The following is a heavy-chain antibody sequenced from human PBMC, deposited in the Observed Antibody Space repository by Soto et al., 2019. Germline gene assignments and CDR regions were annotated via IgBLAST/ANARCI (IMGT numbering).Heavy chain of an antibody. J-gene: IGHJ6*02. V-gene: IGHV2-5*02. CDR3: THHGYYYYGMDV. CDR1: GFSLSTSGVG. Sequence: QITLKESGPTLVKPTQTLTLTCTFSGFSLSTSGVGVGWIRQPPGKALEWLALIFWDDDKRYSPPLKSRLTITKATSKIQVVLTMTNMEPVDATTYYCTHHGYYYYGMDVWGQGTTVTVAS. CDR2: IFWDDDK.